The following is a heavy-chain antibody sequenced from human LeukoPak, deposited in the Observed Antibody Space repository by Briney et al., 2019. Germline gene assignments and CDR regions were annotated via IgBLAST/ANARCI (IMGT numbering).Heavy chain of an antibody. Sequence: GGSLRLSCAASGFTVSSNYMSWVRQAPGKGPEWVSVIYSGGSTYYADSVKGRFTISRDNSKNTLYLQMNSLRAEDTAVYYCAREVAGPYFDYWGQGTLVTVSS. D-gene: IGHD6-19*01. V-gene: IGHV3-53*01. CDR2: IYSGGST. J-gene: IGHJ4*02. CDR3: AREVAGPYFDY. CDR1: GFTVSSNY.